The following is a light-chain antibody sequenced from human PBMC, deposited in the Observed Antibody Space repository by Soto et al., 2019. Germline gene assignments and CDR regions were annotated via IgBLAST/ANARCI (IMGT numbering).Light chain of an antibody. Sequence: DIQMTQFPSTLSASVGDRVTITCRASQSISRGLAWYQQKPWTAPKILISEVSTLESGVPSRFSGSVSGTEFTLTISSLHPDDGATYYCQQYNLYVTFGQGTRLEIQ. CDR1: QSISRG. CDR3: QQYNLYVT. V-gene: IGKV1-5*01. J-gene: IGKJ2*01. CDR2: EVS.